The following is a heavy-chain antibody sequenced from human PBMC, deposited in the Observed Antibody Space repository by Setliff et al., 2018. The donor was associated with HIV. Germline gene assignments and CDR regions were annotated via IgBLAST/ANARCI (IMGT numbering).Heavy chain of an antibody. Sequence: ASVKVSCKASGYTFTTYGISWVRQASGHGLEWMGWISPNFGHTNYAQNFLGRVTMTIDTSTSRAYMELRSLRSDDTAMYFCARLGSGWSDSYYYAMDIWGQGTTVTVSS. J-gene: IGHJ6*02. V-gene: IGHV1-18*01. CDR2: ISPNFGHT. D-gene: IGHD6-19*01. CDR1: GYTFTTYG. CDR3: ARLGSGWSDSYYYAMDI.